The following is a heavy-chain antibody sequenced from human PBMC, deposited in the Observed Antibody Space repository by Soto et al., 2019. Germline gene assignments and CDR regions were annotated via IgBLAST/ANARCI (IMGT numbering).Heavy chain of an antibody. Sequence: SETLSLTCAVHGGSFSGYYWDWIRQPPGKGLEWIGEVNHGGTSNYNPSLKSRVSISVDTSKNQFSLKLSSVTAADTAVYYCAREQRLFIWFGELHGWGRGTLVTVSS. CDR2: VNHGGTS. V-gene: IGHV4-34*09. CDR1: GGSFSGYY. D-gene: IGHD3-10*01. J-gene: IGHJ4*02. CDR3: AREQRLFIWFGELHG.